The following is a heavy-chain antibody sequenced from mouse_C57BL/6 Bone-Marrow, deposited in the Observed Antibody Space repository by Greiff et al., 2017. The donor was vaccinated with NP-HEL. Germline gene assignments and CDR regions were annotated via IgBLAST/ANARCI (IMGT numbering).Heavy chain of an antibody. CDR1: GYTFTSYG. Sequence: QVQLKESGAELARPGASVKLSCKASGYTFTSYGISWVKQRTGQGLEWIGEIYPRSGSTYYNEKFKGKATLTADKSSSTAYMELRSLTSEDSAVYFCARRGGWLLRDYWGQGTTLTVSS. V-gene: IGHV1-81*01. J-gene: IGHJ2*01. CDR2: IYPRSGST. CDR3: ARRGGWLLRDY. D-gene: IGHD2-3*01.